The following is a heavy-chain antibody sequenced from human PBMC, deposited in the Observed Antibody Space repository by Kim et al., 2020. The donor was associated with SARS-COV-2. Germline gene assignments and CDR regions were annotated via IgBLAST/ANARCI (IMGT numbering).Heavy chain of an antibody. V-gene: IGHV4-59*01. Sequence: NPSLKSRVTIALDTSKNQFSLKLNSVTAADTAVYYCARANYVWGSYRIDYWGQGTLVTVSS. J-gene: IGHJ4*02. D-gene: IGHD3-16*02. CDR3: ARANYVWGSYRIDY.